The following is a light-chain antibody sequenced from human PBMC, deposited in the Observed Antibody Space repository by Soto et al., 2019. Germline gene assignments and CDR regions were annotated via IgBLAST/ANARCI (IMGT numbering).Light chain of an antibody. V-gene: IGKV3-15*01. CDR3: QQYNKWPYT. CDR1: QSVGRN. Sequence: EIVMTQSPVALSVSPGESAALSCRASQSVGRNFAWYQQRPGQAPRVLIYGTSTRATDVPARFSGSGSGTDFTLTISSLQSEDFAVYYCQQYNKWPYTFGQGTRLEIK. J-gene: IGKJ2*01. CDR2: GTS.